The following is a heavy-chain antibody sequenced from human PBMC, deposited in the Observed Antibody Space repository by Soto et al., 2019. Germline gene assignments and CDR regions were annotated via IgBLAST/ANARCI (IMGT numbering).Heavy chain of an antibody. Sequence: EVQLVESGGGLVQPGGSLRLSCAASGFTFSRYSMNWVRQAPGKGLEWVSYISSSSSTIYYADSVKGRVTISRDNAKTSGFLQMHSLRDEDTAVYYCERASGYYDMDVWGQGTTVTVSS. CDR1: GFTFSRYS. CDR2: ISSSSSTI. J-gene: IGHJ6*02. CDR3: ERASGYYDMDV. D-gene: IGHD3-3*01. V-gene: IGHV3-48*02.